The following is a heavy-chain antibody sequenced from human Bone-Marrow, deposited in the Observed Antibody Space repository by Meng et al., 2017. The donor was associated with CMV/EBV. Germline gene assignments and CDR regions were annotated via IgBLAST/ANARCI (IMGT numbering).Heavy chain of an antibody. Sequence: FSWSWIRQLPGKGLEWIGFIYYRGSTFYNPSLKGRVTLSVDTSKNQFSLKLASVTAADTAVYYCARRMYYDILTGYYDCTWFDPWGQGTLVTVSS. V-gene: IGHV4-31*02. CDR1: FS. CDR3: ARRMYYDILTGYYDCTWFDP. CDR2: IYYRGST. D-gene: IGHD3-9*01. J-gene: IGHJ5*02.